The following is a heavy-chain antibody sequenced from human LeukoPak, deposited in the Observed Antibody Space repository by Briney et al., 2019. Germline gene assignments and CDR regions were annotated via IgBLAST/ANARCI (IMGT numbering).Heavy chain of an antibody. D-gene: IGHD2-15*01. CDR3: ARTYCIGSSCPGVFEY. Sequence: PGGSLRLSCAASGFPFSGYAMSWVRQAPGKGLEWVSVISDSGGRTYSAASVKGRFTISRDNSKDTLYLQMNSLRAEDTAVYYCARTYCIGSSCPGVFEYWGQGTLVTVSS. CDR1: GFPFSGYA. V-gene: IGHV3-23*01. CDR2: ISDSGGRT. J-gene: IGHJ4*02.